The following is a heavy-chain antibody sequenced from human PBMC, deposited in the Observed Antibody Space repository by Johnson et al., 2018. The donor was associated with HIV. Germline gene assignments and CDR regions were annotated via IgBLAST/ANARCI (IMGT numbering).Heavy chain of an antibody. CDR3: AKAQAFRGAFDI. CDR2: ISWNSGSI. D-gene: IGHD2/OR15-2a*01. Sequence: VQLVESGGGLVQPGRSMRLSCAASGFTFDDYAMHWVRQAPGKGLEWVSGISWNSGSIGYADSVKGRFTISRDNAKNSLYLQMNSLRAEDTAVYYCAKAQAFRGAFDIWGQGTMVIVSS. J-gene: IGHJ3*02. V-gene: IGHV3-9*01. CDR1: GFTFDDYA.